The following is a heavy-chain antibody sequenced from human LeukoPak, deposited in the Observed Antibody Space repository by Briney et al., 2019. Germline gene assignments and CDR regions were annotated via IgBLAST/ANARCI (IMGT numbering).Heavy chain of an antibody. V-gene: IGHV3-23*01. Sequence: GGSLRLSCAASGFSFSSYAMSWVRQAPGKGLEWLSGISGNGASTYYADSVNGRFSISRDNSKNTLFLQVNSLRAEDTAVYYCAKDSASTTITTQDFWGQGTLVTVSS. CDR2: ISGNGAST. CDR1: GFSFSSYA. J-gene: IGHJ4*02. CDR3: AKDSASTTITTQDF. D-gene: IGHD4-11*01.